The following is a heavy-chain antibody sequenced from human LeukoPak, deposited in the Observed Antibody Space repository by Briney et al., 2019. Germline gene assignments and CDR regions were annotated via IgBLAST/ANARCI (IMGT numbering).Heavy chain of an antibody. CDR2: TIPILGVA. V-gene: IGHV1-69*04. CDR1: GGTFSIYA. D-gene: IGHD6-19*01. CDR3: ARDNSIGWRPYYFDY. Sequence: SVKVSCKASGGTFSIYAISWVRQAPGHGVEWMGRTIPILGVANYAQKFQGRLTITADKSTTTAYMELSSLRSEDTAVYYCARDNSIGWRPYYFDYWGQGTLVTVSS. J-gene: IGHJ4*02.